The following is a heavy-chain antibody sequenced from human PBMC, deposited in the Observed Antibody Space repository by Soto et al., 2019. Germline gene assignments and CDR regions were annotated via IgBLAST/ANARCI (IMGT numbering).Heavy chain of an antibody. CDR1: GGSISSSSYY. D-gene: IGHD3-16*01. CDR3: ARDYEVVGWXDP. J-gene: IGHJ5*02. Sequence: SETLSLTCTVSGGSISSSSYYWGWIRQPPGKGLEWIGSIYYSGSTYYNPSLKSRVTISVDTSKNQFSLKLSSVTAADTAVYYCARDYEVVGWXDPWGQGTLVTVSS. CDR2: IYYSGST. V-gene: IGHV4-39*01.